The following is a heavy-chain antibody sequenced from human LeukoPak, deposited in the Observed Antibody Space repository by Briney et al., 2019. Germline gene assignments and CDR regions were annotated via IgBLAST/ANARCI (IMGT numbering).Heavy chain of an antibody. V-gene: IGHV4-39*01. D-gene: IGHD6-25*01. J-gene: IGHJ4*02. CDR3: ARQFATAAADTRGYFDY. Sequence: SETLSLTCTVSGGSISSSSDYWGWIRQAPGRGLEWIGSFFVSGSTHYNPSLRSRATLFVDTSKNQFSLKLTSMTAADAATYFCARQFATAAADTRGYFDYWGQGTVVAVSS. CDR1: GGSISSSSDY. CDR2: FFVSGST.